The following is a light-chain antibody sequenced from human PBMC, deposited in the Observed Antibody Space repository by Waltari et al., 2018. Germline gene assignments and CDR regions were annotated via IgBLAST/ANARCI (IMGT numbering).Light chain of an antibody. Sequence: QSALTQPASVSGSPGQSITISCTGTSSDVGAYNYVSWYQQYPGKAPKLMIFDVSNRPSGVSIRFSVSKAGNTASLTISGLQAEDEADYYCNSYTRANTRVFGGGTKLTVL. J-gene: IGLJ2*01. CDR3: NSYTRANTRV. V-gene: IGLV2-14*03. CDR2: DVS. CDR1: SSDVGAYNY.